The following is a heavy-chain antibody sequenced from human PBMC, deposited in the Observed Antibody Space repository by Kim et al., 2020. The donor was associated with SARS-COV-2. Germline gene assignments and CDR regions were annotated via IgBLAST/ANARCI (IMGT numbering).Heavy chain of an antibody. CDR2: T. V-gene: IGHV4-59*01. J-gene: IGHJ3*02. Sequence: TNYNPSLKSRVTISVDTSKNQFSLKLSSVTAADTAVYYCARTDHAFDIWGQETMVTVSS. CDR3: ARTDHAFDI.